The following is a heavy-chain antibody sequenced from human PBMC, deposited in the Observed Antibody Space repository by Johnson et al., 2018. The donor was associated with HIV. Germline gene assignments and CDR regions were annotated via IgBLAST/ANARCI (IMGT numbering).Heavy chain of an antibody. CDR3: AKECSAFGI. CDR2: ITGRGTAI. D-gene: IGHD2-15*01. J-gene: IGHJ3*02. CDR1: GFTFSDYY. Sequence: QVQLVESGGGLVQPGGSLRLSCAASGFTFSDYYIHWIRQAPGKGLEWLAFITGRGTAIYADSVKGRFTIFRVNAKSSVILQVNSLTAEDTATYYCAKECSAFGIWGQGTMVTVAA. V-gene: IGHV3-11*04.